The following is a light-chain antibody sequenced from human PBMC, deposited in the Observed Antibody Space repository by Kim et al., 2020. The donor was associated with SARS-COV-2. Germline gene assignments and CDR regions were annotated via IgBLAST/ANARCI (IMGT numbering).Light chain of an antibody. CDR1: SSDVGSYDR. Sequence: SITVSCTGTSSDVGSYDRVSWYQHPPGTAPKHMMYEVTNQPSGGTDRFTVSKTGNTASLTISRLQAEDEADYYCSSYTSSSTFVFGTGTKVTVL. CDR2: EVT. V-gene: IGLV2-18*02. J-gene: IGLJ1*01. CDR3: SSYTSSSTFV.